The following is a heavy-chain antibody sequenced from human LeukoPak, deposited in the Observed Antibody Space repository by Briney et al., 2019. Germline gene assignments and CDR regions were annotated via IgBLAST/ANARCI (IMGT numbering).Heavy chain of an antibody. Sequence: ASVKVSCKASGYTFTSYGISWVRQAPGKGLEWVSSISGSSRYIYYADLVKDRFTISRDNAKNSLYLQMNSLRAEDTAVYYCAELGITMIGGVWGKGTTVTISS. V-gene: IGHV3-21*01. D-gene: IGHD3-10*02. CDR3: AELGITMIGGV. CDR2: ISGSSRYI. CDR1: GYTFTSYG. J-gene: IGHJ6*04.